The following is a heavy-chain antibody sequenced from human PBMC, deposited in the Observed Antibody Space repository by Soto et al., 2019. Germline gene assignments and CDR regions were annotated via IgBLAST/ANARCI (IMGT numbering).Heavy chain of an antibody. J-gene: IGHJ4*02. CDR1: GYTFTSYG. CDR3: ARDWFGVDY. CDR2: INPYNGNT. Sequence: QVQLVQSGAEVKKPGASVKVSCKASGYTFTSYGISWVRQAPGQGLEWMGWINPYNGNTNYAQKRQXRXTLXTDTATSTASMELRSLRSDDTAVYYCARDWFGVDYWGQGTLVTVSS. D-gene: IGHD3-16*01. V-gene: IGHV1-18*01.